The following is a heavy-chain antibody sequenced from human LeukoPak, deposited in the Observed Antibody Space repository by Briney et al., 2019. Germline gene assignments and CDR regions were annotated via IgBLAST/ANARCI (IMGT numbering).Heavy chain of an antibody. D-gene: IGHD3-10*01. CDR1: GYTFTNYA. Sequence: RASVKVSCKASGYTFTNYAMNWVRQAPGQGLESMGWISAYNGNTELAQKFQGRVTLATDASTSTSYVELRSLTSDDTAVYFCARGGSRSRRGDDAFDIWGQGTMVTVSS. V-gene: IGHV1-18*01. J-gene: IGHJ3*02. CDR3: ARGGSRSRRGDDAFDI. CDR2: ISAYNGNT.